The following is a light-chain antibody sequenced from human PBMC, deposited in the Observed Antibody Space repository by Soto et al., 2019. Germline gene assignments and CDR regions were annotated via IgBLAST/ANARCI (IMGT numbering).Light chain of an antibody. Sequence: EIVLTQSPGTLSLSPGERATLSYRASQSVSSSYLAWYQQKPSQAPRLLIYGASSRATGIPDRFSGSGSGTDFTLTISRLEPEDFAVYYCQQYGSSPWTFGQGTKVDIK. CDR2: GAS. CDR3: QQYGSSPWT. CDR1: QSVSSSY. J-gene: IGKJ1*01. V-gene: IGKV3-20*01.